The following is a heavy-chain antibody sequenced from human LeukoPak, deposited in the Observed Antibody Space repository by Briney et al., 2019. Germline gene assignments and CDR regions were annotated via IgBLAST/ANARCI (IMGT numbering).Heavy chain of an antibody. CDR3: ARDLYGDRDY. V-gene: IGHV4-34*01. D-gene: IGHD4-17*01. J-gene: IGHJ4*02. CDR1: GGSFSGYY. Sequence: SETLSLTCAVYGGSFSGYYWSWIRQPPGKGLEWIGEINHSGSTNYNPSLKSRVTISVDTSKNQFSLKLCSVTAADTAVYYCARDLYGDRDYWGQGTLVTVSS. CDR2: INHSGST.